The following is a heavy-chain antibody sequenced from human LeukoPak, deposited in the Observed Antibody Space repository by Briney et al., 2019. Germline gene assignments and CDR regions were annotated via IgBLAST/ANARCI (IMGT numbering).Heavy chain of an antibody. CDR2: IRYDGSNK. CDR3: ATFVGATTPPIDY. J-gene: IGHJ4*02. V-gene: IGHV3-30*02. CDR1: GFTFSSYG. Sequence: GGSLSLSCAASGFTFSSYGMHWVRQAPGKGLEWVAFIRYDGSNKYYADSVKGRFTISRDNSKNTLYLQMNSLRAEDTAVYYCATFVGATTPPIDYWGQGTLVTVSS. D-gene: IGHD1-26*01.